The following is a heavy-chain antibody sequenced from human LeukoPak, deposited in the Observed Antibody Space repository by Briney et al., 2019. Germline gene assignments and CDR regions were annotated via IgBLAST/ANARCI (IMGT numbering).Heavy chain of an antibody. Sequence: ASVKVSCTASGYTFTSYYMHWVRQAPGQGLEWMGWINPNSGGTNYAQKFQGRVTMTRDTSISTAYMELSRLRSDDTAVYYCATEMLVRMMYASHIISNPLDPWGQGTLVTVSS. CDR1: GYTFTSYY. CDR3: ATEMLVRMMYASHIISNPLDP. V-gene: IGHV1-2*02. CDR2: INPNSGGT. J-gene: IGHJ5*02. D-gene: IGHD2-8*01.